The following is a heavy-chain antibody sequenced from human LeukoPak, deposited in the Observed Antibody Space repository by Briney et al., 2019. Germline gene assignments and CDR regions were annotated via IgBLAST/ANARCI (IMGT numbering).Heavy chain of an antibody. V-gene: IGHV4-61*02. J-gene: IGHJ4*02. CDR3: ARGGYSYGPNFDY. D-gene: IGHD5-18*01. CDR2: IYTSGST. CDR1: GGSISSGSYY. Sequence: PSQTLSLTCTVSGGSISSGSYYWSWIRQPAGKGLEWIGRIYTSGSTNYNPSLKSRVTISVDTSKNQFSLKLSSVTAADTAVYYCARGGYSYGPNFDYWGQGTLVTVSS.